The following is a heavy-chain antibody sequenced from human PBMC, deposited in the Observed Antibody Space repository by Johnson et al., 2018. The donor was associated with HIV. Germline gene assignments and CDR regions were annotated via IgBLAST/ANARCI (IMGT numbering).Heavy chain of an antibody. V-gene: IGHV3-33*06. D-gene: IGHD6-13*01. CDR2: IWYDGSNK. Sequence: QVQLVESGGGVVQPGTSLRLSCVASGFTFNSYAMHWVRQAPGKGLEWLSVIWYDGSNKYYADSVKGRFTISRDNSKNTLYLQMNSLRAEDTAVYYCAKQQLARGLLGLRWAMWG. CDR1: GFTFNSYA. CDR3: AKQQLARGLLGLRWAM. J-gene: IGHJ1*01.